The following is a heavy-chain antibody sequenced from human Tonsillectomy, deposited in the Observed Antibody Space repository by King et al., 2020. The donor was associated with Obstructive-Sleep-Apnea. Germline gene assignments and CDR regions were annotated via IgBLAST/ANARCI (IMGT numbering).Heavy chain of an antibody. CDR3: AKDKAGFYSSSPNGFDP. J-gene: IGHJ5*02. Sequence: QLVQSGGGLVQPGRSLRLSCAASGFTFDDYAMHWVRQAPGKGLEWVSGISWNSGSIGYADSVKGRFTISRDNAKNSLYLQMNSLRAEDTALYYCAKDKAGFYSSSPNGFDPWGQGTLVTVSS. D-gene: IGHD6-13*01. V-gene: IGHV3-9*01. CDR2: ISWNSGSI. CDR1: GFTFDDYA.